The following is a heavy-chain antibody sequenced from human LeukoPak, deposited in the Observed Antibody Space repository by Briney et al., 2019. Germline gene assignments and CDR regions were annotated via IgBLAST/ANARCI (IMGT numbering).Heavy chain of an antibody. V-gene: IGHV1-18*01. Sequence: VASVKVSCKASSYTFTRYGISWVRQAPGQGLEWMGWISGYNGNTNYAQKLQGRVSMTADTSTSTAYMELRSLRSDDTAVYYCARSGRGTYYYFDLWGQGTLVTVSS. D-gene: IGHD1-26*01. CDR1: SYTFTRYG. CDR3: ARSGRGTYYYFDL. J-gene: IGHJ4*02. CDR2: ISGYNGNT.